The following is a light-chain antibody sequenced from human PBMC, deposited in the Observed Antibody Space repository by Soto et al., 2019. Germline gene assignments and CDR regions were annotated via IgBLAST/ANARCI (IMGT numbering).Light chain of an antibody. V-gene: IGKV3-11*01. CDR3: RQYGSSGT. CDR1: QSVSSY. CDR2: DAS. Sequence: ETVFRSPRPTLSLSPEKRATLACRASQSVSSYLAWYQQKPGQAPRLLIYDASKRATGIPARFSCSASGTDFTLTISRLEPEDFAVYYCRQYGSSGTFGQGTKVDI. J-gene: IGKJ1*01.